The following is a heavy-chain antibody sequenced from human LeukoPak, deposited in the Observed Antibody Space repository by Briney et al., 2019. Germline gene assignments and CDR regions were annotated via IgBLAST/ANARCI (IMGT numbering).Heavy chain of an antibody. CDR1: GGTFSSYA. D-gene: IGHD3-3*01. V-gene: IGHV1-69*01. Sequence: SVKVSCKASGGTFSSYAISWVQQAPGQGLEWMGGIIPIFGTANYAQKFQGRVTITADESTSTAYMELSSLRSEDTAVYYCASQSSGFLYGMDVWGQGTTVTVSS. CDR3: ASQSSGFLYGMDV. CDR2: IIPIFGTA. J-gene: IGHJ6*02.